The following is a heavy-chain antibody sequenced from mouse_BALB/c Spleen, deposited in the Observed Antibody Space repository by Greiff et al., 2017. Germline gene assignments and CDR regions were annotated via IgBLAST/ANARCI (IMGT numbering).Heavy chain of an antibody. Sequence: VQLKQSGPELVKPGASVKISCKASGYTFTDYNMHWVKQSHGKSLEWIGYIYPYNGGTGYNQKFKSKATLTVDNSSSTAYMELRSLTSEDSAVYYCARWTDRATRAMDYWGQGTSVTVSA. CDR1: GYTFTDYN. CDR3: ARWTDRATRAMDY. D-gene: IGHD3-2*01. CDR2: IYPYNGGT. J-gene: IGHJ4*01. V-gene: IGHV1S29*02.